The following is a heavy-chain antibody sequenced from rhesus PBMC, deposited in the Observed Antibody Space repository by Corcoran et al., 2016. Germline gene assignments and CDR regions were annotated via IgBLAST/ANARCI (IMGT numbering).Heavy chain of an antibody. V-gene: IGHV4-73*01. CDR1: DVSITGYY. Sequence: QVKLQQWGEGLVKPSETLSLTCAVYDVSITGYYWSWIRQPPGKGLEWIGNIDGDSATTNYNPSLKKRVNVSQDTSQNQVALKVSSVAAADTAAYFCARDSGSRGNDYWGQGVLVTVSS. CDR3: ARDSGSRGNDY. CDR2: IDGDSATT. J-gene: IGHJ4*01. D-gene: IGHD2-15*01.